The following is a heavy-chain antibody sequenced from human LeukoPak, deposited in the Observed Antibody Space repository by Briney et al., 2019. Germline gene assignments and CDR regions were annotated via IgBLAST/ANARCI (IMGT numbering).Heavy chain of an antibody. CDR2: INTNTGNP. CDR3: ARVKECSGDCYPFEY. J-gene: IGHJ4*02. V-gene: IGHV7-4-1*02. Sequence: ASVKVSCKASGYTFTSYAMNWVRQAPGQGLEWMGWINTNTGNPTYAQGFTGRFVFSLDTSVSTAYLQISSLKAEDTAVYYCARVKECSGDCYPFEYWGQGTLVTVSS. D-gene: IGHD2-21*02. CDR1: GYTFTSYA.